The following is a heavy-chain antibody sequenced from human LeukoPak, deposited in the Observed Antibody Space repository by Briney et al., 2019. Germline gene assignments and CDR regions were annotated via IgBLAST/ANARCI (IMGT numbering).Heavy chain of an antibody. J-gene: IGHJ5*02. D-gene: IGHD2-2*02. CDR1: GGSISSYY. CDR3: ARGYCSSTSCYILRFDP. CDR2: IYYSGST. Sequence: SETLSLTCTVSGGSISSYYWSWIRQPPGKGLEWIGYIYYSGSTNYNPSLKSRVTMSVDTSKNQFSLKLSSVTAADTAVYYCARGYCSSTSCYILRFDPWGQGTLVTVSS. V-gene: IGHV4-59*01.